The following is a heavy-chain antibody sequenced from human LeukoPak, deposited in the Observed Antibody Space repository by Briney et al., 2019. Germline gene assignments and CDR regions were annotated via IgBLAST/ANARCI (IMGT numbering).Heavy chain of an antibody. V-gene: IGHV3-23*01. CDR3: AKSLVKDSSGYYYPNVFDY. Sequence: GGSLRLSCAASGFTFSSYAMSWVRQAPGKGLEWVSAISGSGGSTYHADSVKGRFTISRDNSKNTLYLQMNSLRAEDTAVYYCAKSLVKDSSGYYYPNVFDYWGQGTLVTVSS. D-gene: IGHD3-22*01. CDR2: ISGSGGST. CDR1: GFTFSSYA. J-gene: IGHJ4*02.